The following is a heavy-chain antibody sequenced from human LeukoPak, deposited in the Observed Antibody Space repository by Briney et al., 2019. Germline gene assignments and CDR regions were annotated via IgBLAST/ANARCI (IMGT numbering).Heavy chain of an antibody. CDR3: ARDTYDSSGYYYPDY. CDR1: GGTFSSYA. V-gene: IGHV1-69*01. CDR2: IIPIFGTA. J-gene: IGHJ4*02. D-gene: IGHD3-22*01. Sequence: ASVKVSCTASGGTFSSYAISWVRQAPGQGLEWMGGIIPIFGTANYAQKFQGRVTITADESTSTAYMELSSLRSEDTAVYYCARDTYDSSGYYYPDYWGQGTLVTVSS.